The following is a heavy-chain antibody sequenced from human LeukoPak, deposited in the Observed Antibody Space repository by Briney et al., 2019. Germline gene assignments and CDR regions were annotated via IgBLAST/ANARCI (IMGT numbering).Heavy chain of an antibody. Sequence: SETLSLTCAVYGVSFSGYYWSGIRQPPGKGLEWSGEINHSGSTNYNPSLKSRVTISVDTSKNQFSLKLSSVTAADTAVYYCARRRLRFLEWLLARIYYFDYWGQGALVTVSS. CDR1: GVSFSGYY. D-gene: IGHD3-3*01. V-gene: IGHV4-34*01. CDR2: INHSGST. CDR3: ARRRLRFLEWLLARIYYFDY. J-gene: IGHJ4*02.